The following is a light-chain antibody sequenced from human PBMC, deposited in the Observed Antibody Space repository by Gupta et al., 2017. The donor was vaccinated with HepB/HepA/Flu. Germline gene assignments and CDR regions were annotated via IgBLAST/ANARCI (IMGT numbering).Light chain of an antibody. Sequence: DIQMTQSPSSLSASVGDRVTITCRASQSISSYLNWYQQKPGKAPKLLIYATSSLQSGVPSMISGSGSGTDFTLTISSLQPEDFATYYCQQSYSTLYTFGQGTKLEIK. CDR3: QQSYSTLYT. CDR2: ATS. V-gene: IGKV1-39*01. CDR1: QSISSY. J-gene: IGKJ2*01.